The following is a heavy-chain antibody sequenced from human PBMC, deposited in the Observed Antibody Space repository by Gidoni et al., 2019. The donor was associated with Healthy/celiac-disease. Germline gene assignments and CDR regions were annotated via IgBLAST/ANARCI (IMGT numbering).Heavy chain of an antibody. V-gene: IGHV4-59*01. CDR1: GGSISSYY. CDR2: IYYSGST. J-gene: IGHJ4*02. CDR3: ARGYSSSWYDY. Sequence: HVQLQESGPGLVKPSETLSLTCTVSGGSISSYYWSWIRQPPGKGLEWIGYIYYSGSTNYNPSLKSRVTISVDTSKNQFSLKLSSVTAADTAVYYCARGYSSSWYDYWGQGTLVTVSS. D-gene: IGHD6-13*01.